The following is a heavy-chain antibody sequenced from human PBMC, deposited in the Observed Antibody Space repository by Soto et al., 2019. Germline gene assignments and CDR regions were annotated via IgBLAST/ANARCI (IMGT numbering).Heavy chain of an antibody. CDR3: ARQLYAHWAFDV. Sequence: PSETLSLTCTVSGDSMAISDFLWGWLRQPPGKGLEWIGGIYKSGLADYNPSLRRRASVSVDTSRNQLFLNLTSMTAADTAIYYCARQLYAHWAFDVWGQGKLVTVSS. V-gene: IGHV4-39*01. D-gene: IGHD2-2*01. CDR2: IYKSGLA. J-gene: IGHJ3*01. CDR1: GDSMAISDFL.